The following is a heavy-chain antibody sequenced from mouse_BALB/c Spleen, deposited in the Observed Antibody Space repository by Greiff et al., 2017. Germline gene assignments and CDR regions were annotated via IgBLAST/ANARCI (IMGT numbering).Heavy chain of an antibody. D-gene: IGHD2-1*01. Sequence: VKLQESGPGLVQPSQSLSITCTVSGFSLTSYGVNWVRQPPGKGLEWLGMIWGDGSTDYNSALKSRLSISKDNSKSQVFLKMNSLQTDDTARYYCARHYGNYLYFDYWGQGTTLTVSS. CDR2: IWGDGST. CDR3: ARHYGNYLYFDY. CDR1: GFSLTSYG. J-gene: IGHJ2*01. V-gene: IGHV2-6-7*01.